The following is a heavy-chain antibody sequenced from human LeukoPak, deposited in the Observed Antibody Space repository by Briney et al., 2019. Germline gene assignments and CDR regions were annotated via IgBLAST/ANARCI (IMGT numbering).Heavy chain of an antibody. J-gene: IGHJ6*02. CDR2: INSDGSST. CDR1: GFTFSSYW. CDR3: ARATIAARNGMDV. V-gene: IGHV3-74*01. Sequence: GGSLRLSCAASGFTFSSYWMHWVRQAPGKGLVWVSRINSDGSSTSYADSVKGRFTISRDNAKNTLYLQMNSLRAEDTAVYYCARATIAARNGMDVWGQGTTVTVSS. D-gene: IGHD6-6*01.